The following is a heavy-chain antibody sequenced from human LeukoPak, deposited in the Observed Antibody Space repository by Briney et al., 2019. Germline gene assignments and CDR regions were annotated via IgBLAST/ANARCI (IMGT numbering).Heavy chain of an antibody. J-gene: IGHJ3*02. V-gene: IGHV4-59*11. D-gene: IGHD3-22*01. Sequence: SETLSLTCTVSGDSIGSHYWSWIRQPPGRGLEWIGYIFYVGSTDYNPSLKSRVTISVDTSKNQFSLKLNSVTAADTAVYYCARDYYDSRGEAFDIWGQGTMVTVSS. CDR3: ARDYYDSRGEAFDI. CDR2: IFYVGST. CDR1: GDSIGSHY.